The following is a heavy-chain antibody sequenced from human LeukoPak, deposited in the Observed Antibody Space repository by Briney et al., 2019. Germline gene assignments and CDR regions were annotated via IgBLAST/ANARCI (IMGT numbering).Heavy chain of an antibody. CDR3: AGKMWGALRYNWFDP. J-gene: IGHJ5*02. Sequence: ASVKVSCKASGYTFTSYDINWVRQATGQGLEWMGWMNPNSGNTGYAQKFQGRVTMTRNTSISTAYIELSSLRSEDTAVYYCAGKMWGALRYNWFDPWGQGTLVTVSS. CDR2: MNPNSGNT. V-gene: IGHV1-8*01. D-gene: IGHD5-12*01. CDR1: GYTFTSYD.